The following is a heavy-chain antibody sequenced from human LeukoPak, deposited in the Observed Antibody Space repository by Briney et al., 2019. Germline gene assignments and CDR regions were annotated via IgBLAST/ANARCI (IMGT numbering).Heavy chain of an antibody. CDR3: ARKEGGQLVDTRRWFDP. CDR1: GGSISSYY. V-gene: IGHV4-59*12. J-gene: IGHJ5*02. CDR2: IHYSGST. Sequence: NASETLSLTCTVSGGSISSYYWSWIRQPPGKGLEWIGYIHYSGSTNYNPSLKSRVTTSVDTSKKQFSLKVRSVTAADTAVYYCARKEGGQLVDTRRWFDPWGQGTLVTVSS. D-gene: IGHD6-13*01.